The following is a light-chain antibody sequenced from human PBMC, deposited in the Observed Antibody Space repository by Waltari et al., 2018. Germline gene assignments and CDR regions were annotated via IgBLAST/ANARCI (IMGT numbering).Light chain of an antibody. Sequence: EIVVTQSPATLSVSPGERGSLSCRTSENIYNDLAWFQQKPGQSPRLLSYYASTRATGLPARFSAGGSATEFTLTIAGLQSEDFCFYFCYQYDKWPITFGGGTTVDI. J-gene: IGKJ4*01. CDR2: YAS. CDR3: YQYDKWPIT. V-gene: IGKV3-15*01. CDR1: ENIYND.